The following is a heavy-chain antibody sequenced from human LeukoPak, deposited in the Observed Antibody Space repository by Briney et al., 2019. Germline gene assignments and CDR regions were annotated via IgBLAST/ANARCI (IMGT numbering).Heavy chain of an antibody. CDR1: GYTFTRHY. V-gene: IGHV1-2*02. D-gene: IGHD3-16*01. Sequence: GASVKVSCKASGYTFTRHYLHWVRQAPGQGLEWMGWTNPNSGDTNFAQKFQGRVTMTRATSISTVYMELTSLRSDDTALYYCMRGGGNSWFGSWGQGTLVSVSS. J-gene: IGHJ5*01. CDR3: MRGGGNSWFGS. CDR2: TNPNSGDT.